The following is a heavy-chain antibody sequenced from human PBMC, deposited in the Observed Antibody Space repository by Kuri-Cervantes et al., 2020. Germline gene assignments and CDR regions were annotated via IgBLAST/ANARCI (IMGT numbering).Heavy chain of an antibody. D-gene: IGHD5-12*01. CDR3: AREDNSGYDLWWFDP. CDR1: GFTFSSYA. CDR2: ISYDGSNK. Sequence: GESLKISCAASGFTFSSYAMHWVHQAPGKGLEWVAVISYDGSNKYYADSVKGRFTISRDNSKNTLYLQMNSLRAEDTAVYYCAREDNSGYDLWWFDPWGQGTLVTVSS. V-gene: IGHV3-30-3*01. J-gene: IGHJ5*02.